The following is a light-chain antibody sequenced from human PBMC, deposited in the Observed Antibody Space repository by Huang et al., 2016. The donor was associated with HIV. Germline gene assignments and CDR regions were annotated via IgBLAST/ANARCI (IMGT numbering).Light chain of an antibody. V-gene: IGKV3-11*01. CDR1: QRVSKY. CDR2: GAS. Sequence: EIVLTQSPDTLSLSPGERATLSCRASQRVSKYLAWYQHKPGQAPRLLLYGASNRAAGIPARFSVSGSGTDFTLSISNLEPEDFAVYYCQQHADSPPIYTFGQGTKLEIK. J-gene: IGKJ2*01. CDR3: QQHADSPPIYT.